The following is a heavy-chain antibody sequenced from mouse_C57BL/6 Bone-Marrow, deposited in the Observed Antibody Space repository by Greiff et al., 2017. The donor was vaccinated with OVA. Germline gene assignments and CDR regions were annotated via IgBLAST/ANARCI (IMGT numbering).Heavy chain of an antibody. CDR2: IRSKSNNYAT. J-gene: IGHJ3*01. CDR1: GFSFNTYA. CDR3: ESQNWDWFAY. V-gene: IGHV10-1*01. Sequence: EVKLVESGGGLVQPKGSLKLSCAASGFSFNTYAMNWVRQAPGKGLEWVARIRSKSNNYATYYADSVKDRFTISRDDSESMLYLQMNNLKTEDTAMYYCESQNWDWFAYWGQGTLVTVSA. D-gene: IGHD4-1*01.